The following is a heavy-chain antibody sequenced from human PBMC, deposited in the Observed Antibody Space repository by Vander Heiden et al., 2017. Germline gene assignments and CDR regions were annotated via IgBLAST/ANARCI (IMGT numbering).Heavy chain of an antibody. CDR1: GFPFTDYY. J-gene: IGHJ3*02. Sequence: GGALKLSWSAAGFPFTDYYMYWIRQPPGQGLERVSYMSSGSSYTNYADDGKDRFTISRDNAKNSLYLQMNSLRAEDTAVYYCARAGTTGHDAFDIWDQGKMVTDSS. CDR3: ARAGTTGHDAFDI. V-gene: IGHV3-11*06. D-gene: IGHD1-7*01. CDR2: MSSGSSYT.